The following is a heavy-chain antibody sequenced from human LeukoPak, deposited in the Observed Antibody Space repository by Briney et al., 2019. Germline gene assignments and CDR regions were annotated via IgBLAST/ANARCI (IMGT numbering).Heavy chain of an antibody. CDR3: ARVAGTFYGEAYFDY. D-gene: IGHD3-10*01. Sequence: SGTLSLTCAVSGDSISGSNWWSWVRQPPGKGLEWSGEIYHSGSTNYNPSLKSRVTISVDKSKNQFSLKLSSVTAADTAVYYCARVAGTFYGEAYFDYWGQGTLVTVSS. CDR1: GDSISGSNW. V-gene: IGHV4-4*02. J-gene: IGHJ4*02. CDR2: IYHSGST.